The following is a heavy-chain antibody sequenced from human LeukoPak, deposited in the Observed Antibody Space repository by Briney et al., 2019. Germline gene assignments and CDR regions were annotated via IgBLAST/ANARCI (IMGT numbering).Heavy chain of an antibody. CDR2: TYYRSKWYS. V-gene: IGHV6-1*01. J-gene: IGHJ4*02. CDR3: ARDVATTGWYTFDY. Sequence: SQTLSLTCAVSGDSVSSINGAWNWVRQSPSRGLEWLGRTYYRSKWYSDYAVPIQGRISINPDTSKNQFTLHLFSVTPDDTAVYYCARDVATTGWYTFDYWGQGTRVTVSS. CDR1: GDSVSSINGA. D-gene: IGHD6-19*01.